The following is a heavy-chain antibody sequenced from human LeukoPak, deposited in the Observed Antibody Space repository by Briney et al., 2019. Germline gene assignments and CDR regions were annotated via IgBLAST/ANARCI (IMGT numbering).Heavy chain of an antibody. J-gene: IGHJ4*02. CDR3: AKDPNCSGGSCYSDNAY. Sequence: GGSLRLSCAASGFTFSSYAMSWVRQAPGKGLEWVSAISGSGGSTYYADSVKGRFTISRDNSKNTLYLQMNSLRAEDTAVYYCAKDPNCSGGSCYSDNAYWGQGTLVTVSS. D-gene: IGHD2-15*01. CDR2: ISGSGGST. V-gene: IGHV3-23*01. CDR1: GFTFSSYA.